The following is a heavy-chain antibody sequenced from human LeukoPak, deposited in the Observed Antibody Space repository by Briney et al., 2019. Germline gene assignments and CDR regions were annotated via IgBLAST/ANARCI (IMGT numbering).Heavy chain of an antibody. V-gene: IGHV3-21*01. CDR2: ISSSNSYI. D-gene: IGHD1-26*01. CDR1: GFTFSTYS. CDR3: AGHGVGARFDY. J-gene: IGHJ4*02. Sequence: GGSLRLSCAASGFTFSTYSMSWVRQAPGKGLEWVSSISSSNSYIYYADSVKGRFTISRVSAKNSLYLQMNSLRAEDTAVYYCAGHGVGARFDYWGQGTLVTVSS.